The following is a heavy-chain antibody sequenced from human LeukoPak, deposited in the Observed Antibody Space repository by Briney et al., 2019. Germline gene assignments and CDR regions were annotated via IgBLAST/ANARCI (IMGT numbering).Heavy chain of an antibody. D-gene: IGHD6-13*01. CDR2: MNPNSGNT. Sequence: WASVKVSCKASGYTFTSYDINWVRQATGQGLEWMGWMNPNSGNTGYAQKFQGRVTMTRNTSISTAYMELSSLRSEDTAVYYCARGSPIDYSSSWYVLYYFYYGMDVWGQGTTVTVSS. CDR3: ARGSPIDYSSSWYVLYYFYYGMDV. J-gene: IGHJ6*02. V-gene: IGHV1-8*01. CDR1: GYTFTSYD.